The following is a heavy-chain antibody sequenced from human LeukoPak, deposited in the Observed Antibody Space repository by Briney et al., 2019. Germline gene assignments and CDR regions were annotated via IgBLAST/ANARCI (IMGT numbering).Heavy chain of an antibody. CDR1: GYTFTNYD. CDR3: ARGGNYLSAFDI. D-gene: IGHD1-26*01. Sequence: GASVKVSYKASGYTFTNYDINWVRQAPGQGLEWLGWISAYINSTNYAQNLQGRVTMTTDTSTSTAYMELSSLRSEDTAVYYCARGGNYLSAFDIWGQGTMVTVSS. CDR2: ISAYINST. V-gene: IGHV1-18*01. J-gene: IGHJ3*02.